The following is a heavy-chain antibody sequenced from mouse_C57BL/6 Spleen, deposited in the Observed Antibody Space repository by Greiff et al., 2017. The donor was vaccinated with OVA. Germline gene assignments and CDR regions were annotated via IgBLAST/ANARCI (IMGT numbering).Heavy chain of an antibody. CDR2: IRLKSDNYAT. CDR1: GFTFSNYW. CDR3: SYYYGNAMDY. V-gene: IGHV6-3*01. D-gene: IGHD1-1*01. J-gene: IGHJ4*01. Sequence: EVQLQESGGGLVQPGGSMKLSCVASGFTFSNYWMNWVRQSPEKGLEWVAQIRLKSDNYATHYAESVKGRFTISRDDSKSSVYLQMNNLRAEDTGIYYCSYYYGNAMDYWGQGTSVTVSS.